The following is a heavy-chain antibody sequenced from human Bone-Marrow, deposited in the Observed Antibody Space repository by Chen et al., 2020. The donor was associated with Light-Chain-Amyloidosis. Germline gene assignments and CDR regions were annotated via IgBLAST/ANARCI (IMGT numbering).Heavy chain of an antibody. CDR3: TRGDCTSTSCFLDF. V-gene: IGHV3-74*01. CDR1: GLTFNDYW. D-gene: IGHD2-2*01. CDR2: IKSDASAT. Sequence: EVQLVESGGGLVQPGGSLRLSCAASGLTFNDYWMHWVRQVPGKGLVRVARIKSDASATNYADSVKGRFTVSRDNANNTLYLQMKSLRAEDTAVYYCTRGDCTSTSCFLDFWGQGTLVTVSS. J-gene: IGHJ4*02.